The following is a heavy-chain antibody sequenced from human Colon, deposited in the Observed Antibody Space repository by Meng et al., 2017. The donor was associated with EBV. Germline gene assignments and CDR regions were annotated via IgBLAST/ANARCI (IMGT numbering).Heavy chain of an antibody. D-gene: IGHD3-22*01. CDR2: INTHTGNP. J-gene: IGHJ2*01. CDR1: GYTFINYA. Sequence: QLQVAQCGSECKNPGSSVKVSCKASGYTFINYAINWVRQAPGQGLEWMGWINTHTGNPTYGQGFTGRFVLSSDTSVSTANLQISSLKAEDTAVYYCARGGPYPDSSGFHWYFDLWGRGTLVTVSS. CDR3: ARGGPYPDSSGFHWYFDL. V-gene: IGHV7-4-1*02.